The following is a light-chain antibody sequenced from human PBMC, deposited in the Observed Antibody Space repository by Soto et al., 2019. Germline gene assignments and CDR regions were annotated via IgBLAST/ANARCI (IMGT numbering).Light chain of an antibody. Sequence: QSALTEPASVSGSPGQSITISCTGTSSDVGGYNYVSWYQQHPGKATKLMIYDVSNRPSGVSDRFSGSKSGNTASLTISGLQAEDEVDYYCSSYTSSSTLLFGGGTKLTVL. CDR2: DVS. V-gene: IGLV2-14*01. CDR3: SSYTSSSTLL. J-gene: IGLJ2*01. CDR1: SSDVGGYNY.